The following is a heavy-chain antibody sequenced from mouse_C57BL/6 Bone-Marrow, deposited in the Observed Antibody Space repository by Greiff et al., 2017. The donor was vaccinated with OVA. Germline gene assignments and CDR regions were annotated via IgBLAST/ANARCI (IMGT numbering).Heavy chain of an antibody. J-gene: IGHJ3*01. CDR1: GYSFTGYF. CDR2: INPYNGDT. Sequence: EVQLQQSGPELVKPGDSVKISCKASGYSFTGYFMNWVMQSHGKSLEWIGRINPYNGDTFYNQKFKGKATLTVDKSSSTAHMELRSLTSEDSAVYYCARGYDYAGWPAYWGQGTLVTVSA. D-gene: IGHD2-4*01. CDR3: ARGYDYAGWPAY. V-gene: IGHV1-20*01.